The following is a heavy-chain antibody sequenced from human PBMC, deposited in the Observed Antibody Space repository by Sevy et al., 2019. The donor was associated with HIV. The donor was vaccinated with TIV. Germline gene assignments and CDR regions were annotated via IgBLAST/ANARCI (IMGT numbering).Heavy chain of an antibody. Sequence: GGSLRLSCVASGFTFSDYWMTWVRQAPGKGLEWVASINRNGSEKYHAGSVKGRFTISRNNVKKSLFLQMNSLRVEDTAVYYCLRGGGGYWGQETLVTVSS. D-gene: IGHD2-15*01. CDR3: LRGGGGY. CDR1: GFTFSDYW. V-gene: IGHV3-7*01. CDR2: INRNGSEK. J-gene: IGHJ4*02.